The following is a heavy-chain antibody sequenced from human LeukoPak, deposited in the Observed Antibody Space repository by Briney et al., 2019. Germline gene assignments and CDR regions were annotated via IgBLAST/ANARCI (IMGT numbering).Heavy chain of an antibody. CDR1: GYTFTSYY. D-gene: IGHD1-26*01. CDR2: IKSKTEGGTT. V-gene: IGHV3-15*01. J-gene: IGHJ6*02. Sequence: SCKASGYTFTSYYLHWVRQAPGQGLEWVGRIKSKTEGGTTDYAAPVKGRFTISRDDSKNTLYLHMNSLKTEDTAVYYCTTYYGVYYGMDVWGQGTTVTVSS. CDR3: TTYYGVYYGMDV.